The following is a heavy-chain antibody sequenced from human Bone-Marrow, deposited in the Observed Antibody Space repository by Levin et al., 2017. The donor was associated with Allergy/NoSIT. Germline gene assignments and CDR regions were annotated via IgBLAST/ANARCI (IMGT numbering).Heavy chain of an antibody. Sequence: GESLKISCAASGFTFSTYGMHWVRQAPGKGLEWVAVIWYDGRNEYYADSVKGRFTISRDNSKNTLYLQMNSLRAEDTAVYYCARERGDYGELGGWFDPWGQGTLVTVSS. J-gene: IGHJ5*02. CDR2: IWYDGRNE. CDR1: GFTFSTYG. D-gene: IGHD4-17*01. V-gene: IGHV3-33*01. CDR3: ARERGDYGELGGWFDP.